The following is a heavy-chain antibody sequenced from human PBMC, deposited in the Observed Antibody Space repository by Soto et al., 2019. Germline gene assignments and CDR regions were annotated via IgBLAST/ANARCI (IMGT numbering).Heavy chain of an antibody. D-gene: IGHD2-2*01. CDR2: IYWDDDK. CDR1: GFSLSTTGLG. CDR3: ARGGMYRSFDY. Sequence: QITLKESGPTLVKPTQTLTLTCTFSGFSLSTTGLGVGWIRQPPGKALERLALIYWDDDKRYSPSLKSRLTITKDTSKNQVVLTMTDMAPLDTATYYCARGGMYRSFDYWSQGTLVTVSS. V-gene: IGHV2-5*02. J-gene: IGHJ4*02.